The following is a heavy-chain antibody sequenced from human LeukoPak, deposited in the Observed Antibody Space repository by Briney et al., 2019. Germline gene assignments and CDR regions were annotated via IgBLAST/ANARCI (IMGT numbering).Heavy chain of an antibody. CDR2: IEPDGSEE. Sequence: GGSLRLSCAASGFTSSSHWMGWVRQAPGKGLEWVANIEPDGSEENYVDSVKGRFTISRDNSKNTLYLQMNSLRAEDTAVYYCAKSDSYYYDSSGYLTGYFDHWGQGTLVTVSS. D-gene: IGHD3-22*01. V-gene: IGHV3-7*03. CDR3: AKSDSYYYDSSGYLTGYFDH. J-gene: IGHJ4*02. CDR1: GFTSSSHW.